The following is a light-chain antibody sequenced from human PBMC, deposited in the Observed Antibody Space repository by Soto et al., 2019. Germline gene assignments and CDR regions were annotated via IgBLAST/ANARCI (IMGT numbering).Light chain of an antibody. J-gene: IGLJ2*01. CDR1: RDDICAYDY. V-gene: IGLV2-14*01. CDR3: NSYTNTTAVV. CDR2: EVT. Sequence: QSVLTQPASVSGSPGQSITISCAGTRDDICAYDYVSWYQQHPGNAPKLLVYEVTNRPSGVSDRFSGSKSGNTASLTISGLQAEDEADYYCNSYTNTTAVVFGGGTK.